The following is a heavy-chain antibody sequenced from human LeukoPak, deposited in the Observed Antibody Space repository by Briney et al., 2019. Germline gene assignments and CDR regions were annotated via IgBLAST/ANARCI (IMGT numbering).Heavy chain of an antibody. J-gene: IGHJ5*02. CDR1: GYSFTSYW. D-gene: IGHD2-15*01. CDR3: ATNLYCSGGSCYGWFDP. Sequence: GESLKISCKGSGYSFTSYWIGWVRQMPGKGLEWMGIIYPGDSDTRYSPSFQGQVTISADKSISTAYLQWSSLKASDTAMYYCATNLYCSGGSCYGWFDPWGQGTLVTVSS. CDR2: IYPGDSDT. V-gene: IGHV5-51*01.